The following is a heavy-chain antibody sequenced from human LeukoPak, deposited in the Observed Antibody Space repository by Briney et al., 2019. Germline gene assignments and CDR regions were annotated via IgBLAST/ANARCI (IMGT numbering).Heavy chain of an antibody. J-gene: IGHJ4*02. CDR1: GFTFSSYA. D-gene: IGHD3-10*01. Sequence: GGSLRLSCAASGFTFSSYAMSWVRQAPGKGLEWVSGISGSGGSTYYADSVKGRFTTTRDIFKNTLYLQMNSLRAEDTAVYYCAKDGSALWFGDLSHYFDYWGQGTLVTVSS. CDR3: AKDGSALWFGDLSHYFDY. CDR2: ISGSGGST. V-gene: IGHV3-23*01.